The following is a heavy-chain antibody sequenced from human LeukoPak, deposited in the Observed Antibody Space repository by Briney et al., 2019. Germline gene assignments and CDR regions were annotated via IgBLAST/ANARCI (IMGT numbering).Heavy chain of an antibody. J-gene: IGHJ4*02. V-gene: IGHV3-23*01. Sequence: GGSLRLSCAASGFTFSSYAMSWVRQAPGKGLEWVSAISGSGGRTYYADSVKGRFTISRDNSKNTLYLQMKSLRAEDTAVYYCAKTDSSDYSYYFDYWGQGTLVTASS. CDR2: ISGSGGRT. CDR1: GFTFSSYA. CDR3: AKTDSSDYSYYFDY. D-gene: IGHD3-22*01.